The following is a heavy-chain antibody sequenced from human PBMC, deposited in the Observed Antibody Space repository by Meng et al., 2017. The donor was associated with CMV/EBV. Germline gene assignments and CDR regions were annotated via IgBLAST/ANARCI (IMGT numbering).Heavy chain of an antibody. J-gene: IGHJ5*02. Sequence: SETLSLTCTVSGGSISSYYWSWIRQPPGKGLEWIGEINHSGSTNYNPSLKSRVTISVDTSKNQFSLKLSSVTAADTAVYYCARRHIRRITMVRGVIDWFDPWGQGTLVTVSS. V-gene: IGHV4-34*01. D-gene: IGHD3-10*01. CDR3: ARRHIRRITMVRGVIDWFDP. CDR2: INHSGST. CDR1: GGSISSYY.